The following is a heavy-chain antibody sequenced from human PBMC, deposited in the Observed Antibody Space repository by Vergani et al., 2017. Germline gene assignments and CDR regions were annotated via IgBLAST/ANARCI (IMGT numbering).Heavy chain of an antibody. J-gene: IGHJ4*02. CDR3: AREGAGTVTTSYFDY. V-gene: IGHV3-33*08. CDR2: IWYDGSNK. CDR1: GFTFSSYG. Sequence: VQLVESGGGLVQPGGSLRLSCAASGFTFSSYGMHWVRQAPGKGLEWVAVIWYDGSNKYYADSVKGRFTISRDNSKNTLYLQMNSLRAEDTAVYYCAREGAGTVTTSYFDYWGQGTLVTVSS. D-gene: IGHD4-17*01.